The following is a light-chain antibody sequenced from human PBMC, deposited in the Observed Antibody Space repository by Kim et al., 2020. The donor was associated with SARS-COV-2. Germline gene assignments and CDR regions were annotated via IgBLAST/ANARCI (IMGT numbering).Light chain of an antibody. CDR3: QAWDSSTVV. Sequence: VSPGQTASITCSGDKWGDKYACWYQQKPGQSPVLVIYKDSKRPSGIPERFSGSSTGNTATLTISGTQAMDEADYYCQAWDSSTVVFGGGTQLTVL. CDR2: KDS. V-gene: IGLV3-1*01. CDR1: KWGDKY. J-gene: IGLJ2*01.